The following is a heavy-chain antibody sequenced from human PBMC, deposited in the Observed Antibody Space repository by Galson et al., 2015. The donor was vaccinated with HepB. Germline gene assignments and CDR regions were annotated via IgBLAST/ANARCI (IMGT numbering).Heavy chain of an antibody. J-gene: IGHJ6*02. V-gene: IGHV1-2*04. CDR3: ARAASKGIGDFWSGYYYYYYYGMDV. CDR1: GYTFTSYG. CDR2: INPNSGGT. Sequence: SVKVSCKASGYTFTSYGISWVRQAPGQGLEWMGWINPNSGGTNYAQQFQGWVTMTRDTSISTAYMELRRLRSDDTAVYYCARAASKGIGDFWSGYYYYYYYGMDVWGQGTTVTVSS. D-gene: IGHD3-3*01.